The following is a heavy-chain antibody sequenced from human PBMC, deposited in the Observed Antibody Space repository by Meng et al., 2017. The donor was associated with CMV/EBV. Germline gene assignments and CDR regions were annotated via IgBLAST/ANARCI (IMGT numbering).Heavy chain of an antibody. J-gene: IGHJ5*02. CDR3: ARVRYCSSTSCPYRGNNWLDP. Sequence: ASVKVSCKASGYTFTGYYMHWVRQAPGQGLEWMGGINPNSGGTNYAQKFQGRVTMTRDTSISTAYMELSRLRSDDTAVYYGARVRYCSSTSCPYRGNNWLDPWGQGTLVTVSS. D-gene: IGHD2-2*01. CDR1: GYTFTGYY. V-gene: IGHV1-2*02. CDR2: INPNSGGT.